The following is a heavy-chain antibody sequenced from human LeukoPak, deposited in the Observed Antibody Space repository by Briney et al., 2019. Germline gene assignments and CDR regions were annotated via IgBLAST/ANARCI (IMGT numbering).Heavy chain of an antibody. D-gene: IGHD3-10*01. CDR3: ARGAHYYGSGIIRDAFDI. V-gene: IGHV3-33*01. CDR2: IWYDGSNK. Sequence: PGGSLRLSCAASGFTFSSYGMHWVRQAPGKALEWVAVIWYDGSNKYYADSVKGRFTISRDNSKNTLYLQMNSLRAEDTAVYYCARGAHYYGSGIIRDAFDIWGQGTMVTVSS. J-gene: IGHJ3*02. CDR1: GFTFSSYG.